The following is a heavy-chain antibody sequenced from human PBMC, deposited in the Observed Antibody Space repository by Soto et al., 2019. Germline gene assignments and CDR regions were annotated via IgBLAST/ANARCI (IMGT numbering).Heavy chain of an antibody. CDR2: IYYSGST. CDR1: GGSISSSSYY. V-gene: IGHV4-39*01. Sequence: PSDTLSLTCTVSGGSISSSSYYWGWIRQPPGKGLEWIGSIYYSGSTYYNPSLKSRVTISVDTSKNQFSLKLSSVTAADTAVYYCARLGLRYGALYNWFDPWGQGTLVTVSS. CDR3: ARLGLRYGALYNWFDP. J-gene: IGHJ5*02. D-gene: IGHD5-12*01.